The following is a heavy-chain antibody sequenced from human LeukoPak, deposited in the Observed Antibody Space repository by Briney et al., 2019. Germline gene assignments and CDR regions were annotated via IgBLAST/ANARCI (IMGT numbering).Heavy chain of an antibody. CDR2: ISSSSSYT. CDR3: ARELTYYYGSGISD. Sequence: PGGSLRPSCAASGFTFTDYYTSSIRQAPGKGLEWVSYISSSSSYTNYADSVKGRFTISRDNAKNSLYLQMNSLRAEDTAVYYCARELTYYYGSGISDWGQGTLVTVSS. V-gene: IGHV3-11*05. CDR1: GFTFTDYY. D-gene: IGHD3-10*01. J-gene: IGHJ4*02.